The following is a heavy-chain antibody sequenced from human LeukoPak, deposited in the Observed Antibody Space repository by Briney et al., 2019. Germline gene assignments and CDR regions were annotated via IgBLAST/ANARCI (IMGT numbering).Heavy chain of an antibody. CDR1: GFTFDDYA. CDR3: AKAYYYDSSGSPPFDY. J-gene: IGHJ4*02. V-gene: IGHV3-9*01. D-gene: IGHD3-22*01. CDR2: ISWNSGSI. Sequence: PGRSLRLSCAASGFTFDDYAMHWVRQAPGKGLEWVSGISWNSGSIGYADSVKGRFTISSDNAKNSLYLQMNSLRAEDTALYYCAKAYYYDSSGSPPFDYWGQGTLVTVSS.